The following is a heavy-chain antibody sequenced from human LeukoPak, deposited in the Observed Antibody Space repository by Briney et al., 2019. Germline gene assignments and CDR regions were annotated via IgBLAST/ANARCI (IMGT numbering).Heavy chain of an antibody. Sequence: GGSLRLSCAASGFTFNSCAMSWVRRAPGKGLEWVTGVSASTSSTYYTDSVKGRFTISRDNSKNTLYLQMNSLRAEDTAVYYCAKDYGDDSRNYFDNWGQGTLVTVSS. V-gene: IGHV3-23*01. CDR1: GFTFNSCA. CDR3: AKDYGDDSRNYFDN. D-gene: IGHD3-22*01. J-gene: IGHJ4*02. CDR2: VSASTSST.